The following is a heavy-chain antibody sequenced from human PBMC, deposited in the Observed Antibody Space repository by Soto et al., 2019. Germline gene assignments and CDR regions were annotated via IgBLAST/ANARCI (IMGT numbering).Heavy chain of an antibody. CDR1: GGTFSSYA. V-gene: IGHV1-69*01. CDR2: IIHIFGTA. Sequence: QVQLVQSGAEVKKPGSSVKVSCKASGGTFSSYAISGVRQAPGQGLEWMGGIIHIFGTANYAQKFQGRVTITADESTSTAYMELSSLRSEDKAVYYCAVRGIRYQLLSRPFDYLGQGTLVTVSS. D-gene: IGHD2-2*01. CDR3: AVRGIRYQLLSRPFDY. J-gene: IGHJ4*02.